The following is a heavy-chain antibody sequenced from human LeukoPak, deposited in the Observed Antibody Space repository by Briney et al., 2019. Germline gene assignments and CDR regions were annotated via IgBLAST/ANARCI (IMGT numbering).Heavy chain of an antibody. V-gene: IGHV3-74*01. CDR3: AKLWGTGRVLRYFDWLDHDAFDI. CDR2: IDFDGSRI. CDR1: GFTFSSYW. J-gene: IGHJ3*02. D-gene: IGHD3-9*01. Sequence: PGGSLRLSCAASGFTFSSYWMHWVRQIPGKGLVWVSRIDFDGSRIVYADFVKGRFTISRDNAKNTLSLQMNSLRAEDTAVYYCAKLWGTGRVLRYFDWLDHDAFDIWGQGTMVTVSS.